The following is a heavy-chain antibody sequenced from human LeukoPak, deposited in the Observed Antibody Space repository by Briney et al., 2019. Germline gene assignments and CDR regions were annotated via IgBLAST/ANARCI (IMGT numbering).Heavy chain of an antibody. D-gene: IGHD2-2*02. CDR1: GGSISSYY. Sequence: PETLSLTCTVSGGSISSYYWSWIRQPPGKGLEWIGYIYYSGSTNYNPSLESRVTISVDTSKNQFSLKLSSVTAADTAVYYCARVYCSSTSCYTYAFDIWGQGTMVTVSS. V-gene: IGHV4-59*01. J-gene: IGHJ3*02. CDR3: ARVYCSSTSCYTYAFDI. CDR2: IYYSGST.